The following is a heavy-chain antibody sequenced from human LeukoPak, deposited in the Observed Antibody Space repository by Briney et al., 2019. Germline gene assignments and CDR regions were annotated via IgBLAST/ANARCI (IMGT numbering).Heavy chain of an antibody. CDR1: GATFSIYA. V-gene: IGHV1-69*04. Sequence: ASVKVSCKASGATFSIYAISWVRQAPGQGLEWMGRIIPILGIANYAQKFQGRVTITADKSTSTAYMELSSLRSEDTAVYYCASPIPTSSGPYYYYYGMDVWGQGTTVTVSS. D-gene: IGHD6-19*01. CDR3: ASPIPTSSGPYYYYYGMDV. J-gene: IGHJ6*02. CDR2: IIPILGIA.